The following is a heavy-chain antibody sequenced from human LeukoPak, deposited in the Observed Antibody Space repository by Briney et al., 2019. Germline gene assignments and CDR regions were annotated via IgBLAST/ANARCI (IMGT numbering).Heavy chain of an antibody. J-gene: IGHJ4*02. CDR3: ARELLCSGGSCYFDY. CDR2: IYYSGST. D-gene: IGHD2-15*01. CDR1: GGSISSSSYY. V-gene: IGHV4-39*02. Sequence: PSETLSLTCTVSGGSISSSSYYWGWIRQPPGKGLEWIGSIYYSGSTYYNPSLWSRVTISADTSKNQFSLKLSSVTAADTAVYYCARELLCSGGSCYFDYWGQGTLVTVSS.